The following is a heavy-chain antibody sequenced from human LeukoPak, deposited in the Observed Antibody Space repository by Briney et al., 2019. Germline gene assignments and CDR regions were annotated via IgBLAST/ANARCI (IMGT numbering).Heavy chain of an antibody. V-gene: IGHV4-59*08. CDR1: GGSITGYY. J-gene: IGHJ4*02. CDR2: FYYSGST. CDR3: AGGTKLTNLDY. Sequence: KPSETLSLTCAVSGGSITGYYWNWIRQPPGKGLEWIGYFYYSGSTNLSPSLKSRVTISLDTSKSQFTLKLSSVTAADTAMYYCAGGTKLTNLDYWGQGTLVTVSS. D-gene: IGHD3-9*01.